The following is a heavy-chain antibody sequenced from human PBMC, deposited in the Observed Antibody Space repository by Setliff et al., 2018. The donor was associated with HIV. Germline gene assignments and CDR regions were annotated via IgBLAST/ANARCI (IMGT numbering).Heavy chain of an antibody. CDR2: INPKSDGT. V-gene: IGHV1-2*04. CDR3: ARAPRDGNNYGYQPYYFDY. CDR1: GYSFTDYY. Sequence: PGPSVKVSCKASGYSFTDYYIHWVQQAPGQGLEWMGWINPKSDGTNYAQKFQGWITMTRDTSISTAYMELSRLRSEDTAVYYCARAPRDGNNYGYQPYYFDYWGQGTLVTVSS. J-gene: IGHJ4*02. D-gene: IGHD4-17*01.